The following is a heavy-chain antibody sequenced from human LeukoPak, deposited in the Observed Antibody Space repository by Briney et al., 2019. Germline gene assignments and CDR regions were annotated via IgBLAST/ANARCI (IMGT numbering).Heavy chain of an antibody. CDR2: IIPIFGTA. CDR3: ARGRDSGWYDWFDP. V-gene: IGHV1-69*01. CDR1: GGTFSSYA. Sequence: SVKVSCKASGGTFSSYAISWVRQAPGQGLEWMGGIIPIFGTANYAQKFQGRVTITADESTSTAYMELSSLRPEDTAVYYCARGRDSGWYDWFDPWGQGTLVTVSS. D-gene: IGHD6-19*01. J-gene: IGHJ5*02.